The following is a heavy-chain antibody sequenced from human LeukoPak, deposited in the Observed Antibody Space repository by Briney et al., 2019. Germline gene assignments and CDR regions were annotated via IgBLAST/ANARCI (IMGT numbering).Heavy chain of an antibody. CDR2: IVYSGTT. J-gene: IGHJ6*02. V-gene: IGHV4-39*07. D-gene: IGHD5-24*01. Sequence: SETLSLTCNVSSVSITTSSHYWGWIRQSPGKKLEWIGSIVYSGTTFYNPSLKSRVIISIDTSKSQFSLRLSSVTAADTALYYCVRLNYRYGMDVWGQGTTVTVSS. CDR3: VRLNYRYGMDV. CDR1: SVSITTSSHY.